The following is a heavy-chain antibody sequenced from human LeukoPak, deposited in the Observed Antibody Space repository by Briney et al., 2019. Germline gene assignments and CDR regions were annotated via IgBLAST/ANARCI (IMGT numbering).Heavy chain of an antibody. V-gene: IGHV3-21*01. D-gene: IGHD6-13*01. CDR1: GFTFSSYS. CDR2: ISSSSSYI. J-gene: IGHJ5*02. CDR3: ARHQNPGSWYSLGANWFDP. Sequence: GGSLRLSCAASGFTFSSYSMNWVRQAPGKGLEWVSSISSSSSYIYYADSVKGRFTISRDNAKNSLYLQMNSLRAEDTAVYYCARHQNPGSWYSLGANWFDPWGQGTLVTVSS.